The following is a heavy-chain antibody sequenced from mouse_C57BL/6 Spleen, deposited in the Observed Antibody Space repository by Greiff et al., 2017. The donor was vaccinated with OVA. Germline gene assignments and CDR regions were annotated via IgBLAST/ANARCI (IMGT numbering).Heavy chain of an antibody. CDR3: TFTTVVATDFDV. V-gene: IGHV1-15*01. J-gene: IGHJ1*03. CDR1: GYTFTDYE. Sequence: QVQLKESGAELVRPGASVTLSCKASGYTFTDYEMHWVKQTPVHGLEWIGAIDPETGGTAYNQKFKGKAILTADKSSSTAYMELRSLTSEDSAVYYCTFTTVVATDFDVWGTGTTVTVSS. D-gene: IGHD1-1*01. CDR2: IDPETGGT.